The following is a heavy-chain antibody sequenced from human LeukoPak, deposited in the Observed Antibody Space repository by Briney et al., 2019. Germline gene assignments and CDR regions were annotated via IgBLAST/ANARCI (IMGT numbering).Heavy chain of an antibody. J-gene: IGHJ4*02. V-gene: IGHV1-2*02. D-gene: IGHD3-22*01. CDR1: GYTFTGYY. CDR3: ARGMYYDSSGYRRG. CDR2: INPNSGGT. Sequence: ASVKVSCKASGYTFTGYYMHWVRQAPGQGLEWMGWINPNSGGTNYAQKFQGRDTTTRDTSISTAYMELSRLRSDDTAVYYCARGMYYDSSGYRRGWGQGTLVTVSS.